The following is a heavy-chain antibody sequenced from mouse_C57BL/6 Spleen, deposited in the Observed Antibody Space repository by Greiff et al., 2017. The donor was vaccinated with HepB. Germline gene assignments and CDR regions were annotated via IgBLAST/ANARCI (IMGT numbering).Heavy chain of an antibody. J-gene: IGHJ2*01. CDR1: GYAFSSSW. Sequence: QVQLKQSGPELVKPGASVNISCKASGYAFSSSWMHWVKQRPGKGLEWIGRIYPGDGDTNYNGKFKGKATLTADKSSSTAYMQLSSLTSEDSAVYFCAKEIYYGFDYWGQGTTLTVSS. D-gene: IGHD1-1*02. CDR3: AKEIYYGFDY. V-gene: IGHV1-82*01. CDR2: IYPGDGDT.